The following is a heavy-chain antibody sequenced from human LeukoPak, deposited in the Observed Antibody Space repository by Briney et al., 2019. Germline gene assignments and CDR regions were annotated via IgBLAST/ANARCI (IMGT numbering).Heavy chain of an antibody. V-gene: IGHV4-39*07. CDR2: IYYSGSI. J-gene: IGHJ5*02. Sequence: SETLSLTCTVSGDSISSNSHYWGWIRQPPGKGLEWIGSIYYSGSIYYNPSLKSRVTISVDTSKNQFSLRLSSVTAADTAVYYCARGHSDYVWGSYRYTWFDPWGQGTLVTVSS. CDR1: GDSISSNSHY. D-gene: IGHD3-16*02. CDR3: ARGHSDYVWGSYRYTWFDP.